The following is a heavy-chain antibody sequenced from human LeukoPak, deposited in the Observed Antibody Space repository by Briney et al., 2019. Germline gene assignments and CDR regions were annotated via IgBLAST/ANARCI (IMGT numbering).Heavy chain of an antibody. V-gene: IGHV3-48*01. CDR3: ARTYGRGSLDR. CDR1: GFTFSFYN. Sequence: GSLRLSCAASGFTFSFYNMNWVRQAPGKGLEWISYISGSGDHIIYADSVKGRFTVSRDNAKNSVYLQLNGLRAEDKAVYYCARTYGRGSLDRWGQGTLVTVSS. J-gene: IGHJ5*02. D-gene: IGHD4-17*01. CDR2: ISGSGDHI.